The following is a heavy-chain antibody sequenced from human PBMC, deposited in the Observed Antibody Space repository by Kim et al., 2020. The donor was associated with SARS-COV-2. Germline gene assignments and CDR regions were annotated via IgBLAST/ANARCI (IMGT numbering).Heavy chain of an antibody. Sequence: SETLSLTCTVSGGSISSYYWSWIRQPPGKGLEWIGYIYYSGSTNYNPSLKSRVTISVDTSKNQFSLKLSSVTAADTAVYYCARVGSRKATRNTVTTPPYYYGMDVWGQGTTVTVSS. CDR3: ARVGSRKATRNTVTTPPYYYGMDV. CDR1: GGSISSYY. J-gene: IGHJ6*02. V-gene: IGHV4-59*13. D-gene: IGHD4-17*01. CDR2: IYYSGST.